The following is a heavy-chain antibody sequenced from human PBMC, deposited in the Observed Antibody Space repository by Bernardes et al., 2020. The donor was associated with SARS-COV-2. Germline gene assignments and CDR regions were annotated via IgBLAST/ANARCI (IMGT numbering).Heavy chain of an antibody. J-gene: IGHJ4*02. D-gene: IGHD1-26*01. CDR3: AGTTTTCCDY. V-gene: IGHV3-74*03. Sequence: GSLRLSCAASGITFSSYWMHWVRQAPGKGLVWVARISGEGTGITYADSVKGRFTISRDNAKNTLYLEMNSLRVEDTALYYCAGTTTTCCDYWGQGTLVTVSS. CDR2: ISGEGTGI. CDR1: GITFSSYW.